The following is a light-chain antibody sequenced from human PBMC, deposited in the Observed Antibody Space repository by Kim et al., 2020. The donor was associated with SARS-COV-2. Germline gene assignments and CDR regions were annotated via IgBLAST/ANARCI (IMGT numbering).Light chain of an antibody. Sequence: PGQTARITCSGDTLPKQYAYWYQQKPGQAPVMVIYKDSERPSGIPERFSGSSSGTTVTLTISGVQAEDEADYYCQSADSSGTYYVFGTGTKVTVL. J-gene: IGLJ1*01. CDR1: TLPKQY. CDR2: KDS. V-gene: IGLV3-25*03. CDR3: QSADSSGTYYV.